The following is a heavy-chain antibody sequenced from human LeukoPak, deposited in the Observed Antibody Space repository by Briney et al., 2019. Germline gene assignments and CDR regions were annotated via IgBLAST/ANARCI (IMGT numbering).Heavy chain of an antibody. Sequence: SETLSLTCTVSGGSISSHYWSWIRQPPGKGLEWIGYIYYSGSTNYNPSLKSRVTISVDTSKNQFSLKLSSVTAADTAVYYCAREAGDSSGYYYPTTWYFDLWGRGTLVTVSS. CDR2: IYYSGST. V-gene: IGHV4-59*11. CDR1: GGSISSHY. D-gene: IGHD3-22*01. CDR3: AREAGDSSGYYYPTTWYFDL. J-gene: IGHJ2*01.